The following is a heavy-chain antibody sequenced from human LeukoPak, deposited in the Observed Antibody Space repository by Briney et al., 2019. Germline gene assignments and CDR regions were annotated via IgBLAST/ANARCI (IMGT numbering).Heavy chain of an antibody. D-gene: IGHD2/OR15-2a*01. CDR1: GYTFSNYA. J-gene: IGHJ6*04. V-gene: IGHV1-3*03. Sequence: ASVKVSCKTSGYTFSNYAIHWVRQAPGQRLEWMGWINAGNGNTKYSREFQGRVTITRDTSANTAYMELSSLRSDDMAVYYCARSRLLFLDVWGKGTTVSVSS. CDR2: INAGNGNT. CDR3: ARSRLLFLDV.